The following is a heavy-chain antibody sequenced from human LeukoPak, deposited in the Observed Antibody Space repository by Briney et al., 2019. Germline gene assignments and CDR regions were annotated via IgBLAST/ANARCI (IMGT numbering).Heavy chain of an antibody. CDR2: IYYSGST. Sequence: SETLSLTCTVSGGSNSSYYWSWIRQPPGKGLEWIGYIYYSGSTNYKPSLKSRVTISVDTSRNQFSLKLRSVNAADTAVYYCARGGYYGSGNDFRFDPWGQGTLVTVSS. CDR3: ARGGYYGSGNDFRFDP. D-gene: IGHD3-10*01. V-gene: IGHV4-59*01. J-gene: IGHJ5*02. CDR1: GGSNSSYY.